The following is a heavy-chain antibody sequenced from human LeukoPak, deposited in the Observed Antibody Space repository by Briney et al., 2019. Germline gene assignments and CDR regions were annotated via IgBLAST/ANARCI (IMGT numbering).Heavy chain of an antibody. CDR2: INQGGSEK. D-gene: IGHD2-2*01. CDR3: ARDRLGYCSSTSCYVSDDYYYYMDV. V-gene: IGHV3-7*01. CDR1: GFTFNTYW. J-gene: IGHJ6*03. Sequence: GGSLRLSCAASGFTFNTYWMSWVRQAPGKGLEWVANINQGGSEKYYVDSVKGRFTISRDSAKNSLDLQMNSLRAEDTAVYYCARDRLGYCSSTSCYVSDDYYYYMDVWGKGTTVTVSS.